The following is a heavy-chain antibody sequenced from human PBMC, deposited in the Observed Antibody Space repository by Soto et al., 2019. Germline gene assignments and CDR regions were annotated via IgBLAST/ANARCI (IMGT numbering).Heavy chain of an antibody. Sequence: QVQLVESGGGVVRPGGSLRLSCAASGFAFNNYSMHWVRQAPGKGLEWVAIMAFDGSNKYTADSVKGRFTISRDNSKNILYLQMSSLRPEDTAVYFCARDRVPYVYFYYGMDVWGQGTTVIVSS. CDR2: MAFDGSNK. J-gene: IGHJ6*02. D-gene: IGHD3-10*02. V-gene: IGHV3-30-3*01. CDR3: ARDRVPYVYFYYGMDV. CDR1: GFAFNNYS.